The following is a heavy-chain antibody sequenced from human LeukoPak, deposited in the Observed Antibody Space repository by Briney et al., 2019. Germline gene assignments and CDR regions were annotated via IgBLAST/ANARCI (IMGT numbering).Heavy chain of an antibody. J-gene: IGHJ6*03. CDR2: IRYDGSNK. D-gene: IGHD3-3*01. V-gene: IGHV3-30*02. CDR1: GFTFSSYG. CDR3: EKVSFFWEWPPGNTNYYWHV. Sequence: GGSLRLSCAASGFTFSSYGMHWVRQAPGKGLEWVAFIRYDGSNKYYADSVKGRFTISRDNSKNTLYLQMNSLRAEDTAVYYWEKVSFFWEWPPGNTNYYWHVGAKGTTAPV.